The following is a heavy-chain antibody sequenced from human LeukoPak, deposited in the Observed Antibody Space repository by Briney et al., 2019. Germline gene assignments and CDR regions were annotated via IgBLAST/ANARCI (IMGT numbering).Heavy chain of an antibody. CDR1: GFSFSSYW. D-gene: IGHD2-15*01. CDR2: ISWNSGSI. CDR3: ARAQGGYCSGGSCYSGNDY. Sequence: GGSLRLSCEGSGFSFSSYWMTWVRQSPGKGLEWVSGISWNSGSIGYADSVKGRFTISRDNAKNSLYLQMNSLRAEDMAVYYCARAQGGYCSGGSCYSGNDYWGQGTLVTVSS. J-gene: IGHJ4*02. V-gene: IGHV3-9*03.